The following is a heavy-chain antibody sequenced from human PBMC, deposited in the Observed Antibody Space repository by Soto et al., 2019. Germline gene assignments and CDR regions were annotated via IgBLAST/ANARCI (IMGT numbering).Heavy chain of an antibody. D-gene: IGHD2-21*02. CDR3: ARGNCGGDPGCDAFDI. CDR2: ISANNRDT. V-gene: IGHV1-18*01. Sequence: ASVKVSCKASGTTFTSFGFSWVRQAPGQGLEWVGWISANNRDTTYSEKFQGRVTLTTDTSTNTAYMELSSLRSDDTAVYYCARGNCGGDPGCDAFDIWGQGTMVTVSS. J-gene: IGHJ3*02. CDR1: GTTFTSFG.